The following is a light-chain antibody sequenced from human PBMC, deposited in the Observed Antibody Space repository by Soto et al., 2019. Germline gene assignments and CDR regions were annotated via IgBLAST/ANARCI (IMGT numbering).Light chain of an antibody. CDR1: QXXXSY. CDR3: QQRSNWPPYT. CDR2: DAS. J-gene: IGKJ2*01. Sequence: IXXXQSXXTLXXXPXERATLSCRASQXXXSYXAWYQQKPGQAPRLLIYDASNRATGIPARFSGSXSGTXFTLTISSLEPEDFAVYYCQQRSNWPPYTFGQGTKLEIK. V-gene: IGKV3-11*01.